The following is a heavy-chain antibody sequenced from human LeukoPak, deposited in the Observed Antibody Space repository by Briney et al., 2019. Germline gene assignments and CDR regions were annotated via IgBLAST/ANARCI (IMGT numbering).Heavy chain of an antibody. CDR1: GFTFSSYG. J-gene: IGHJ6*02. CDR2: IWYDGSNK. V-gene: IGHV3-33*08. CDR3: ARDSGYSYGYFYYYYGMDV. Sequence: GGSLRLSCAASGFTFSSYGMHWVRQAPGKGLEWVAVIWYDGSNKYYADSVKGRFTISRDNSKNTLYLQMNSLRAEDTAVYYCARDSGYSYGYFYYYYGMDVWGRGTTVTVSS. D-gene: IGHD5-18*01.